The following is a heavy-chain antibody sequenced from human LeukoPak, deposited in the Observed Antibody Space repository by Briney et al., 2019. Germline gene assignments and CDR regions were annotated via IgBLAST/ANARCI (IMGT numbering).Heavy chain of an antibody. CDR2: IKPDGSEK. Sequence: GGSLRLSCAASGFTFRDYWMTGFPKAPGKGLNGVANIKPDGSEKYYVDSVKGRFTISRDNAKNSLYLQMNSLRVEDTAVYYCASYLYWWSDLGYWGQGTLVTVSS. V-gene: IGHV3-7*01. CDR3: ASYLYWWSDLGY. D-gene: IGHD2-8*02. CDR1: GFTFRDYW. J-gene: IGHJ4*02.